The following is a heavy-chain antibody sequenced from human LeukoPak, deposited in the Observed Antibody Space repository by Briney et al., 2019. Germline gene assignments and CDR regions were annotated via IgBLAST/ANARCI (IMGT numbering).Heavy chain of an antibody. CDR1: GFNFSITA. D-gene: IGHD3-22*01. CDR3: AKPGFTMIVF. CDR2: NSSNGGST. V-gene: IGHV3-23*01. J-gene: IGHJ4*02. Sequence: SGESLRLSCAACGFNFSITAMSCVRQAPGKGREWVTGNSSNGGSTHYADSVKGRFTISRDNSKNKLYLKLSSLRAEDTAVYYCAKPGFTMIVFWGQGTLVTVSS.